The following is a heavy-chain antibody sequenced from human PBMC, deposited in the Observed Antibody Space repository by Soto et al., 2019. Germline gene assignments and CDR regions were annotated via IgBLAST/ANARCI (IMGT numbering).Heavy chain of an antibody. CDR3: ARDGGVYGDYDY. Sequence: QVQLVQSGAEVKKPGASVKVSCKASGYTFTGYYVHWVRQAPGQGLEWMGWINPKTGDTHYGQNFQGWVTMTRDTSISTLYMELRRLTSDDTAVYYCARDGGVYGDYDYWGQGTLVNVSS. CDR2: INPKTGDT. V-gene: IGHV1-2*04. D-gene: IGHD4-17*01. J-gene: IGHJ4*02. CDR1: GYTFTGYY.